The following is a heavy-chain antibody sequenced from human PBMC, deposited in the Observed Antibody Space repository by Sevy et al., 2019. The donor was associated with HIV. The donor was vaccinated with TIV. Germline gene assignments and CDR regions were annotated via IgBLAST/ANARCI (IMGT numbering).Heavy chain of an antibody. V-gene: IGHV1-18*01. J-gene: IGHJ4*02. CDR1: GYTFTSYK. CDR3: VRAYCSGGRCYSGAY. D-gene: IGHD2-15*01. CDR2: VSAHNGDT. Sequence: ASVKVSCKTSGYTFTSYKITWVRQAPGQGREWMGWVSAHNGDTNYAQRFRGRVTMTTDTSTTTAYMDLRSLRSDDTAVYYCVRAYCSGGRCYSGAYWGQGTLVTVSS.